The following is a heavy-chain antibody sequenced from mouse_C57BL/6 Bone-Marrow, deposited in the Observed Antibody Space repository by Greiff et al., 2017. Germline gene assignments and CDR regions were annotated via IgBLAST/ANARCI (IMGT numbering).Heavy chain of an antibody. J-gene: IGHJ1*03. CDR1: GYTFTSYW. CDR3: AREGIITTVVRYFDV. V-gene: IGHV1-55*01. D-gene: IGHD1-1*01. Sequence: VQLQQPGAELVKPGASVKMSCKASGYTFTSYWITWVKQRPGQGLEWIGDIYPGSGSTNYNEKFKSKATLTVDTSSSTAYMQLSSLTSEDSAVYYCAREGIITTVVRYFDVWGTGTTVTVSS. CDR2: IYPGSGST.